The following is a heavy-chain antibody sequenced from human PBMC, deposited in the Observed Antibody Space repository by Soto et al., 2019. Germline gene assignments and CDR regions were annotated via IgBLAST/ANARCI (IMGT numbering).Heavy chain of an antibody. D-gene: IGHD1-1*01. CDR1: GFTFSSVA. J-gene: IGHJ4*02. CDR3: AKLYWNPRYFDY. Sequence: GGSLRLSCAASGFTFSSVATTWVRQAPGKGLEWVSSISDNGGNTDYADSVRGRFTLSRDNSKNTLYLQMNHLKAEDTAVYYCAKLYWNPRYFDYWGQGARVTVSS. V-gene: IGHV3-23*01. CDR2: ISDNGGNT.